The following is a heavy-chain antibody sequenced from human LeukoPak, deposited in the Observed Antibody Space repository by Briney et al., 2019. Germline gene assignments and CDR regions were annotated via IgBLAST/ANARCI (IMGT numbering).Heavy chain of an antibody. CDR3: AKDLFERGIVVLITLDW. V-gene: IGHV3-30*04. CDR1: GFTFSSYA. CDR2: ISYDGSNK. J-gene: IGHJ4*02. Sequence: PGGSLRLSCAASGFTFSSYAMHWVRQAPGKGLEWVAVISYDGSNKYYADSVKGRFTISRDNSKNTLYMQMNSLRAEDTAVYYCAKDLFERGIVVLITLDWWGQGTLVTVSS. D-gene: IGHD3-22*01.